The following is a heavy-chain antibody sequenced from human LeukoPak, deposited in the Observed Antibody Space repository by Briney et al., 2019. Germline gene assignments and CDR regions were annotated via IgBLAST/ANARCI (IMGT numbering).Heavy chain of an antibody. CDR2: IYYSGST. J-gene: IGHJ4*02. CDR1: GGSISSYY. V-gene: IGHV4-59*01. Sequence: SETLSLTCTVSGGSISSYYWSWIRQPPGKGLEWIGYIYYSGSTNYNPSLKSRVTISVDTSKNQFSLKLSSVTAADTAVYYCAGSRRGLPPPNFDYWGQGTLVTVSS. CDR3: AGSRRGLPPPNFDY.